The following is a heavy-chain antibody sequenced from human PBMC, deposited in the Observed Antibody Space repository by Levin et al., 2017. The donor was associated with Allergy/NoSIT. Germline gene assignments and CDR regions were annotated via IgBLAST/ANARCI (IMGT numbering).Heavy chain of an antibody. Sequence: SETLSLTCTVSGGSISSYYWSWIRQPPGKGLEWIGYIYYSGSTNYNPSLKSRVTISVDTSKNQFSLKLSSVTAADTAVYYCARQADYGDFYFDYWGQGTLVTVSS. CDR2: IYYSGST. CDR1: GGSISSYY. V-gene: IGHV4-59*08. D-gene: IGHD4-17*01. CDR3: ARQADYGDFYFDY. J-gene: IGHJ4*02.